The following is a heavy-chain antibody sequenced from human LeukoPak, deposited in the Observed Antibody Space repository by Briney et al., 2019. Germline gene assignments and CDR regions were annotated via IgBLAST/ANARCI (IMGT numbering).Heavy chain of an antibody. D-gene: IGHD3-16*01. CDR1: GFTFSSYW. Sequence: GGSLRLSCAASGFTFSSYWMSWVRQAPGKGLERVAVVWYDGRNRDYVDSVKGRFTISKDNSNNMVFLQMDRLRAEDTAVYYCARLWGGNGYSGGSLNLWGQGTLVTVSS. CDR2: VWYDGRNR. V-gene: IGHV3-33*08. J-gene: IGHJ5*02. CDR3: ARLWGGNGYSGGSLNL.